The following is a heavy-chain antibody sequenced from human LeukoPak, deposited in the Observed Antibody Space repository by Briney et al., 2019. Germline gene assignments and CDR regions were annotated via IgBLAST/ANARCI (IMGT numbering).Heavy chain of an antibody. CDR1: GFTFDDYA. CDR3: AKDISNYVIWGMDV. J-gene: IGHJ6*03. Sequence: GGSLRLSCAASGFTFDDYAMHWVRQAPGKGLEWVSGISWNSGSIGYADSVKGRFTISRDNAKNSLYLQMNSLRAEDTALYYFAKDISNYVIWGMDVWGKGTTVTVSS. V-gene: IGHV3-9*01. CDR2: ISWNSGSI. D-gene: IGHD3-16*01.